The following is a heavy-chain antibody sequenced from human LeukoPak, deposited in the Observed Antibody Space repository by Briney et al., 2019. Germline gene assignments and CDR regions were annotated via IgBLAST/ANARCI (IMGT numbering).Heavy chain of an antibody. CDR3: ARDGAVVVVPAAQTIFAFDI. J-gene: IGHJ3*02. Sequence: PSETLSLTCTVSGGSISSYYWSWIRQPAGKGLEWTGRIYTSGSTNYNPSLKSRDTMSVDTSKNQFSLKLSSVTAADTAVYYCARDGAVVVVPAAQTIFAFDIWGQGTMVTVSS. CDR1: GGSISSYY. V-gene: IGHV4-4*07. D-gene: IGHD2-2*01. CDR2: IYTSGST.